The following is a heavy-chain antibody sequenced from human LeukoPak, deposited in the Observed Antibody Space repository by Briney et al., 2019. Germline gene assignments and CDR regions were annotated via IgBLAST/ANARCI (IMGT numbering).Heavy chain of an antibody. CDR2: ISTSSSYI. J-gene: IGHJ4*02. CDR1: GFTFNKYT. D-gene: IGHD2/OR15-2a*01. V-gene: IGHV3-21*01. Sequence: PGGSLRLSCAASGFTFNKYTMNWVRQAPGKGLEWVSSISTSSSYIYYADSVKGRFTISRDNAKNSLYLQMNSLRAEDTAVYYCANQDSTEYSYYFDFWGQGTLVTVSS. CDR3: ANQDSTEYSYYFDF.